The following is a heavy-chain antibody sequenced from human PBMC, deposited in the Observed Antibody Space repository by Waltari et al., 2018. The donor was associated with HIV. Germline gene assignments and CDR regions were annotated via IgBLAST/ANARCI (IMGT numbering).Heavy chain of an antibody. Sequence: QVQLVQSGAEVKKPGASVKVSCKASGYTFTSYGISWVRQATGQGHEWMGWISAYNGNTNYAQKLQGRVTMTTDTSTSTAYMELRSLRSDDTAVYYCARLIVGATIQGDWFDPWGQGTLVTVSS. V-gene: IGHV1-18*01. J-gene: IGHJ5*02. D-gene: IGHD1-26*01. CDR2: ISAYNGNT. CDR3: ARLIVGATIQGDWFDP. CDR1: GYTFTSYG.